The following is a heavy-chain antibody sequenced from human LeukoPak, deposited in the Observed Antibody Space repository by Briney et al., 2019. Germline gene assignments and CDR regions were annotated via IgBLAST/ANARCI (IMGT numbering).Heavy chain of an antibody. D-gene: IGHD3-22*01. CDR2: IIPIFGTA. J-gene: IGHJ4*02. Sequence: ASVKVSCKASGGTFSSYAISWVRQAPGQGLEWMGGIIPIFGTANYAQKFQGRVTITADESTSTAYMELSSLRSEDTAVYYCARAGLTYYYDSSGYYYVYWGQGTLVTVSS. CDR3: ARAGLTYYYDSSGYYYVY. V-gene: IGHV1-69*13. CDR1: GGTFSSYA.